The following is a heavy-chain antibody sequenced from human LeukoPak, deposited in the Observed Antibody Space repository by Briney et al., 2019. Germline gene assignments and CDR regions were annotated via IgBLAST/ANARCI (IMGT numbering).Heavy chain of an antibody. CDR1: GYSFTSYW. CDR3: ATNIVAAAGYNWFDP. D-gene: IGHD6-13*01. J-gene: IGHJ5*02. Sequence: GESLKISCKGSGYSFTSYWIGWVRQMPGKGLEWMGIIYPGDSDTRYSPSFQGQVTISADKSISTAYLQWSSLEASDTAMYYCATNIVAAAGYNWFDPWGQGTLVTVSS. CDR2: IYPGDSDT. V-gene: IGHV5-51*01.